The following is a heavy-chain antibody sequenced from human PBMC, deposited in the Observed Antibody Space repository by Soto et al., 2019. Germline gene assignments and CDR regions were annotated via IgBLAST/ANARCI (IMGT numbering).Heavy chain of an antibody. CDR3: VRDSGAKLSSS. J-gene: IGHJ4*02. V-gene: IGHV1-46*01. CDR1: RDTFTSYY. Sequence: ASVKVSCKAPRDTFTSYYINWVRQAPGQGLEWVGVINPHYGSTAYAQKFKGRVTLTADESARTAYMEVRSLRSEDTAMYYCVRDSGAKLSSSWGQGTLVTVSS. D-gene: IGHD6-13*01. CDR2: INPHYGST.